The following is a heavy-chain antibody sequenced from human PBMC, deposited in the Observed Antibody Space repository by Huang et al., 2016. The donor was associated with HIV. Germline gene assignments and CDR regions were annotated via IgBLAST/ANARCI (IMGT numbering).Heavy chain of an antibody. CDR2: INPKGGGT. J-gene: IGHJ4*02. D-gene: IGHD6-6*01. CDR3: ARDWSFGSSTSPAD. CDR1: GYTFTDPK. Sequence: QVQLVQSGAEVKNPGASVRVSCKASGYTFTDPKIHWVRQAPGQGLEWRGWINPKGGGTSYAQRFQGRITMTRDTTISTVHMDLRRIEADDTAVYFCARDWSFGSSTSPADWGQGTLVTVSS. V-gene: IGHV1-2*02.